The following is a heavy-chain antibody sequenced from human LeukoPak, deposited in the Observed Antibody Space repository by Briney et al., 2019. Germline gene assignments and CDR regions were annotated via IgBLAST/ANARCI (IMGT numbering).Heavy chain of an antibody. CDR3: AKDLGSNGWPLFDY. Sequence: PGGSLRLSCAASGPIFSTYAMNWVRQAPGKGLEWVSTITASGGGTYYADSVKGRFAISRDNSKNTLYLQMNSLRAEDTAIYYCAKDLGSNGWPLFDYWGQGTLVTVSS. V-gene: IGHV3-23*01. CDR1: GPIFSTYA. D-gene: IGHD6-19*01. CDR2: ITASGGGT. J-gene: IGHJ4*02.